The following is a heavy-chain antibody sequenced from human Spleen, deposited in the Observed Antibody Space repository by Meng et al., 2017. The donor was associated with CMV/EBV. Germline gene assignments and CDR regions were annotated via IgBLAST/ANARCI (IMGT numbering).Heavy chain of an antibody. Sequence: PGYTFTNNYIQWVRQAHGQGLEWMGMINPSTTTTTYAQRLKGRVAMTRDTSTSTVYMDLSSLRSDDTAVYYCARDLTYGTGDYLDYWGQGTLVTVSS. J-gene: IGHJ4*02. CDR1: GYTFTNNY. CDR2: INPSTTTT. CDR3: ARDLTYGTGDYLDY. V-gene: IGHV1-46*04. D-gene: IGHD3-16*01.